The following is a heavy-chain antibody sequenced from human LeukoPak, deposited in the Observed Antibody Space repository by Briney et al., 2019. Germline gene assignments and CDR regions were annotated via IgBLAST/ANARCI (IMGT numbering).Heavy chain of an antibody. V-gene: IGHV4-34*01. D-gene: IGHD6-19*01. CDR1: GGTFSGYY. Sequence: SETLSLTCAVYGGTFSGYYWSWIRQPPGRGLEWIGEINHSGSTNYNPSLKSRGTISVDTSKNQFSLKLSSVTAADTAVYYCARIRVGLFSRWLHSFDYWGQGTLVTVSS. J-gene: IGHJ4*02. CDR3: ARIRVGLFSRWLHSFDY. CDR2: INHSGST.